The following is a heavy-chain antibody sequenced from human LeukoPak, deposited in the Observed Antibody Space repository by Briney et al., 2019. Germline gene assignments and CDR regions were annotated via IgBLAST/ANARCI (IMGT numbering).Heavy chain of an antibody. J-gene: IGHJ4*02. CDR1: GFIFGAYW. D-gene: IGHD2-21*01. CDR2: VNGDGGNS. Sequence: GGSLRLSCEASGFIFGAYWMHWVRQVPGKGLEWVSRVNGDGGNSTYADSVKGRFTTSRDNAKNILYLQMNSLRVEDTAVYYCARSMFDYWGQGTLVSVSS. CDR3: ARSMFDY. V-gene: IGHV3-74*01.